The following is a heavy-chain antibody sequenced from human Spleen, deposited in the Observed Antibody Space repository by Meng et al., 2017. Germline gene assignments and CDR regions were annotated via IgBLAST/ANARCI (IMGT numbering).Heavy chain of an antibody. J-gene: IGHJ4*02. CDR2: INWNGGST. CDR3: TVEMATIGGVDY. CDR1: GFTFDDYG. D-gene: IGHD5-24*01. V-gene: IGHV3-20*04. Sequence: GGSLRLSCAASGFTFDDYGMSWVRQAPGKGLEWVSGINWNGGSTGYADSVKGRFTISRDNAKNSLYLQMNSLRAEDTAVYYCTVEMATIGGVDYWGQGTLVTVSS.